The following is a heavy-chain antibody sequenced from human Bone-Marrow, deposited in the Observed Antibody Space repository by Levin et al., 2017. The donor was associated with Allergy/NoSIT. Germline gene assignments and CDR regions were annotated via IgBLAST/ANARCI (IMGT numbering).Heavy chain of an antibody. J-gene: IGHJ4*02. Sequence: GESLKISCAASGFVFSTYEMNWVRQAPGKGLEWVSYISNTDSSTHDADSVRGRFTISRDNAKNTLYLQMNSLRAEDTAVYYCARSVPFCRAANCYLGGGYFDRWGQGILVTVSS. D-gene: IGHD2-2*01. CDR1: GFVFSTYE. V-gene: IGHV3-48*03. CDR2: ISNTDSST. CDR3: ARSVPFCRAANCYLGGGYFDR.